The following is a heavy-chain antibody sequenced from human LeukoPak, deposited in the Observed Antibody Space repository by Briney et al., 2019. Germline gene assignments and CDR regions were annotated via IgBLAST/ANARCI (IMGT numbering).Heavy chain of an antibody. CDR2: ISHSGDT. V-gene: IGHV4-59*01. D-gene: IGHD2/OR15-2a*01. J-gene: IGHJ6*03. Sequence: SETLSLTCNVSGGSISTYYWNWMRQPPGKGLEWIAYISHSGDTNYNPSLKSRVTISVDTSKNQFSLKLSSVSAGETAVYYCGRGAAGLSFYMDVWGKGTTVTVSS. CDR3: GRGAAGLSFYMDV. CDR1: GGSISTYY.